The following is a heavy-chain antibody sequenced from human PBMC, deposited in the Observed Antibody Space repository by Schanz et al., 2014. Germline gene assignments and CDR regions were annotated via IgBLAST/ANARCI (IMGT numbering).Heavy chain of an antibody. CDR1: GFTFSSYA. CDR3: AKGMGYCSGGTCYDYYYYGLDV. V-gene: IGHV3-30-3*01. Sequence: EQLLQSGGGLVQPGGSLRLSCAASGFTFSSYAMHWVRQAPGKGLEWVALISNDGSIKYYADSVEGRFTISRDNSENTLYLQMNSLSADDTAVFYCAKGMGYCSGGTCYDYYYYGLDVWGQGTTVTVSS. D-gene: IGHD2-15*01. CDR2: ISNDGSIK. J-gene: IGHJ6*02.